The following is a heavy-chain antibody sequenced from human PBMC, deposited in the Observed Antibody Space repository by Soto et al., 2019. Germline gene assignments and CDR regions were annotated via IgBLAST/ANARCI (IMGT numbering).Heavy chain of an antibody. CDR2: ISFDGDNK. CDR3: ARDLFGAAAGPVVY. J-gene: IGHJ4*02. D-gene: IGHD6-13*01. V-gene: IGHV3-30*01. CDR1: GFTFSSYA. Sequence: HPVGSLRLSCAASGFTFSSYAIHWVRQAPGKGLQWVALISFDGDNKYYADSVKGRFTISRDNSKNTLYLQMNSLRTEDTAVYYCARDLFGAAAGPVVYWGQGTLVTVSS.